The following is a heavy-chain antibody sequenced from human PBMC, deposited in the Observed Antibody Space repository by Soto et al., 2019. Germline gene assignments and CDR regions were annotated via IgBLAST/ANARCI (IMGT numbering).Heavy chain of an antibody. V-gene: IGHV4-31*03. CDR3: ARAEFGQTVDYDILTGYYTFDY. J-gene: IGHJ4*02. CDR1: GGSISSGGYY. Sequence: PSETLSLTCTVSGGSISSGGYYWSWIRQHPGKGLGWFGYIYYSGSTYYNPSLKSRVTISVDTSKNQFSLKLSSVTAADTAVYYCARAEFGQTVDYDILTGYYTFDYWGQGTLVTAPQ. CDR2: IYYSGST. D-gene: IGHD3-9*01.